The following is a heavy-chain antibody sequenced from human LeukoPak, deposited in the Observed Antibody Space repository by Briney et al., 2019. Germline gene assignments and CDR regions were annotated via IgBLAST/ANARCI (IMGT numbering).Heavy chain of an antibody. V-gene: IGHV1-2*02. J-gene: IGHJ5*02. D-gene: IGHD2-15*01. CDR3: ARQGGYCSGGRCYGRFDP. CDR2: INPSSGGT. CDR1: GYTFIAYY. Sequence: ASVKVSCKSSGYTFIAYYMHWVRQAPGQGLEWMGWINPSSGGTNYAQKVQGRVTMTRDTSISTAYMELSSLRSDDTAVYYCARQGGYCSGGRCYGRFDPWGQGTLVTVSS.